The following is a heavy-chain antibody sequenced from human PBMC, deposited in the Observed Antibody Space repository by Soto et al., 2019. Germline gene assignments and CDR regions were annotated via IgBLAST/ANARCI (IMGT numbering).Heavy chain of an antibody. CDR1: GYSFTSYW. CDR3: ARLRDYGGNYYYGMDV. CDR2: IDPSDSYT. D-gene: IGHD4-17*01. J-gene: IGHJ6*02. V-gene: IGHV5-10-1*01. Sequence: GESLKISCMGSGYSFTSYWISWVRQMPGKGLEWMGRIDPSDSYTNYSPSFQGHVTISADKSISTAYLQWSSLKASDTAMYYCARLRDYGGNYYYGMDVWGQGTTVTVSS.